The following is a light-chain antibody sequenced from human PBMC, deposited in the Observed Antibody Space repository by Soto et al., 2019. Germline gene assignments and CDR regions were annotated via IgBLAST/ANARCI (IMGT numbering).Light chain of an antibody. J-gene: IGLJ3*02. V-gene: IGLV4-69*01. CDR1: SGHSSYT. CDR2: VNSDGSH. Sequence: QLVLTQSPSASASLGASVKLTCTLSSGHSSYTIAWHQQQPEKGPRYLMKVNSDGSHSKGDGIPDRFSGSSSGAERYVTISSLQSEDEADYYCQTWDTGIRVFGGGTKLTVL. CDR3: QTWDTGIRV.